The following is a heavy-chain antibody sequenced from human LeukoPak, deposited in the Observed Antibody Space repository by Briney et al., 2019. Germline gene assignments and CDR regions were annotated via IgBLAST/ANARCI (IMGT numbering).Heavy chain of an antibody. CDR1: GFTVSSNY. D-gene: IGHD3-10*01. V-gene: IGHV3-53*04. CDR2: IYSGGST. Sequence: PGGSLRLSCAASGFTVSSNYMNWVRQAPGKGLEWVSVIYSGGSTYYADSVKGRFTISRHISKNTLYLQMNSLRAEDTAVYYCASGFPSEYWGQGTLVTVSS. CDR3: ASGFPSEY. J-gene: IGHJ4*02.